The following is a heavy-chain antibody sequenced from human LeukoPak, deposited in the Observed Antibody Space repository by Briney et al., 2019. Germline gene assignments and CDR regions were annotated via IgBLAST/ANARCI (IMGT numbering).Heavy chain of an antibody. CDR1: GFTFDDYA. D-gene: IGHD6-19*01. CDR2: ISWNGGSI. V-gene: IGHV3-9*03. CDR3: AKESSSGYYFDY. J-gene: IGHJ4*02. Sequence: GRSLRLSCAASGFTFDDYAMHWVRQAPGKGLEWVSGISWNGGSIGYADSVKGRFTISRDNAKNSLYLQMNRLRAEDMALYYCAKESSSGYYFDYWGQGTLDTVSS.